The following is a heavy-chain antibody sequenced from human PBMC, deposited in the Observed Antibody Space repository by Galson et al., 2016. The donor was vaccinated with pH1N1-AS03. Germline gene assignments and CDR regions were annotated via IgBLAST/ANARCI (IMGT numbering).Heavy chain of an antibody. CDR2: MTPNNGNT. CDR3: ARSFLGETDD. Sequence: SVKVSCKASGYTFTTYDINWVRQAAGQGLEWMGWMTPNNGNTGYAQRFQGRVTMTRTTSISTAYMELSGLQSEDTAVYYCARSFLGETDDWGQGTLVIVSS. D-gene: IGHD3-16*01. J-gene: IGHJ4*02. V-gene: IGHV1-8*01. CDR1: GYTFTTYD.